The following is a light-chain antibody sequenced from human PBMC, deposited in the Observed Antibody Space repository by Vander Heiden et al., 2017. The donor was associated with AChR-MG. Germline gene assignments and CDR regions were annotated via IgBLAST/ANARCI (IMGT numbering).Light chain of an antibody. CDR1: LSISSY. J-gene: IGKJ1*01. Sequence: DIHMTDVPSCLSFSVGDRVTIPCRASLSISSYLNWYQQKPGKAPKLLIYDASSLQSGVPSRFSGSGSGTDFTLTISSLQPEDFATYYCQQSDSTPRTFGQGTKVEIK. CDR3: QQSDSTPRT. V-gene: IGKV1-39*01. CDR2: DAS.